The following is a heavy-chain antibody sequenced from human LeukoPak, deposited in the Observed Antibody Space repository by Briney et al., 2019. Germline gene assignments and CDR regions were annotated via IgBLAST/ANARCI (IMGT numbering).Heavy chain of an antibody. V-gene: IGHV4-39*01. D-gene: IGHD1-1*01. Sequence: SETLSLTCTVSGGSISSSGHYWGWIRQPPGMELVWIGSIYYSGSTYYSPSLRSRVSVSVDTSKNQCSLKLSSVTAADTAVYYCARLGSEGTALMPFDYWGQGTLVTVSS. CDR3: ARLGSEGTALMPFDY. CDR1: GGSISSSGHY. J-gene: IGHJ4*02. CDR2: IYYSGST.